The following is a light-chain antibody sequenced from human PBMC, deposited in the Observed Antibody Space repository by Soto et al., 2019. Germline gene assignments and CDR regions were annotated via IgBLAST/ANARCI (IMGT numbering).Light chain of an antibody. V-gene: IGKV3-15*01. Sequence: EIVMTQSPATLSVSPGERASLSCRASQSVSSNLAWYQQKPGQTPRLLIYATSTRATGIPARFSGSGSAIEFTLTISSLQSEDFAVYYCQHYNTWPLTFGGGTKVEIK. J-gene: IGKJ4*01. CDR3: QHYNTWPLT. CDR1: QSVSSN. CDR2: ATS.